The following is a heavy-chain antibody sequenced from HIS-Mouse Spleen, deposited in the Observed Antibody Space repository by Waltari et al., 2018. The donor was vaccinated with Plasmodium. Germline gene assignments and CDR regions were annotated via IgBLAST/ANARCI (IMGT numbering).Heavy chain of an antibody. CDR1: GYTFTGFH. CDR2: INPNSGGT. D-gene: IGHD3-22*01. CDR3: ARAYYYDSSGYYIDY. J-gene: IGHJ4*02. Sequence: QVQLVQSGAEVKKPGASVKVSCKSSGYTFTGFHIHWVRKPPGQGLEWMGWINPNSGGTNYAQKFQGRVTMTRDPSISTAYMELSRLRSDDTAVYYCARAYYYDSSGYYIDYWGQGTLVTVSS. V-gene: IGHV1-2*02.